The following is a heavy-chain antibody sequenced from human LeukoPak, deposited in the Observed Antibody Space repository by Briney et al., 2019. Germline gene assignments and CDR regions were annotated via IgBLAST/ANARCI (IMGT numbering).Heavy chain of an antibody. V-gene: IGHV4-34*01. J-gene: IGHJ5*02. CDR3: ARKAKAAAGKGRFGP. CDR1: GGSFSGYY. D-gene: IGHD6-13*01. CDR2: INHSGST. Sequence: SETLSLTCAVYGGSFSGYYWSWIRQPPGKWPEWVGEINHSGSTNYNPSLKSRVTISVATSKNQFSLKISPVTAADTAVYYCARKAKAAAGKGRFGPRGQGTLVTVSS.